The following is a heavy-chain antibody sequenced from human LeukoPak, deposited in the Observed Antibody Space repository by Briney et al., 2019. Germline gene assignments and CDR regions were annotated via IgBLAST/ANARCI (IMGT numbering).Heavy chain of an antibody. CDR1: GYSISSGYY. CDR3: ARAGYYYYMDV. J-gene: IGHJ6*03. CDR2: LYHSGNS. Sequence: SETLSLTCTVSGYSISSGYYWGWIRQPPGKGLEWIGSLYHSGNSYYNPSLKSRVTISVDTSENQFSLKLSSVTAADTAVYYCARAGYYYYMDVWGKGTTVTVSS. V-gene: IGHV4-38-2*02.